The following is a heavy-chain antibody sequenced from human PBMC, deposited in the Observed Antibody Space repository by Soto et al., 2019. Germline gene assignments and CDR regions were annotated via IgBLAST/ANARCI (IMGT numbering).Heavy chain of an antibody. D-gene: IGHD3-9*01. CDR1: GGSISSADQY. CDR3: ARAFDGVQVLHFDF. CDR2: ISYSGTT. J-gene: IGHJ4*02. Sequence: PSETLSLTCTVSGGSISSADQYWSWIRQAPGKGLEWIGYISYSGTTYYNPSLKSRVSMSVDTSKNQFSLKLSSVTAADTAVYYCARAFDGVQVLHFDFWGQGTLVTVSS. V-gene: IGHV4-30-4*01.